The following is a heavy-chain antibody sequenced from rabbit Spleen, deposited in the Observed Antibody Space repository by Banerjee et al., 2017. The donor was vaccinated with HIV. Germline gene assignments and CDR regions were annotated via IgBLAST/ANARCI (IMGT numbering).Heavy chain of an antibody. CDR2: IDPVFGNT. J-gene: IGHJ3*01. V-gene: IGHV1S45*01. CDR3: ARHAGYAGYGYSTLDL. CDR1: GFSFSGGYW. D-gene: IGHD8-1*01. Sequence: EESGGGLVKPEGSLTLTCTASGFSFSGGYWICWVRQAPGKGLEWTGYIDPVFGNTYYASWVNGRFTISSDNAQNTVDLQMNSLTAADTATYFCARHAGYAGYGYSTLDLWGQGTLVTVS.